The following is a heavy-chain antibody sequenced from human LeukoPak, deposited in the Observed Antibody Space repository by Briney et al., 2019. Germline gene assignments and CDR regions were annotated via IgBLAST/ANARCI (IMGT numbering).Heavy chain of an antibody. V-gene: IGHV5-51*01. CDR2: IYPGDSDA. CDR3: ARQITFGGVEFDP. J-gene: IGHJ5*02. D-gene: IGHD3-16*01. CDR1: GYSFTSYW. Sequence: PGESLKISCKGSGYSFTSYWIDWVRQMPGKGLEWMGIIYPGDSDARYSPSFQGQVTISVDKSITTAYLQWSSLKASDSAMYYCARQITFGGVEFDPWGQGTLVTVSS.